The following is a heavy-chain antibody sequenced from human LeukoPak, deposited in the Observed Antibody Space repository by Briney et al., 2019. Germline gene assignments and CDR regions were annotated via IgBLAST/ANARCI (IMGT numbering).Heavy chain of an antibody. Sequence: RPGGSLRLSCAASGFTFRNYNMNWVRQAPGKGLEWISYISSDSTTIYYADSVKSRFTISRDNAKNSLYLQMNSLRAEDTAVYYCARRRWAHAFDIWGQGTMVTVSS. CDR1: GFTFRNYN. D-gene: IGHD6-13*01. V-gene: IGHV3-48*04. CDR3: ARRRWAHAFDI. CDR2: ISSDSTTI. J-gene: IGHJ3*02.